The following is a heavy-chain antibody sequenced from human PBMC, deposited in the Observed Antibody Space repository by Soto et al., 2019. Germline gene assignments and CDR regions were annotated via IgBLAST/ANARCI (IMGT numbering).Heavy chain of an antibody. CDR3: ARHRGTISLTGY. CDR2: IYYSGST. V-gene: IGHV4-39*01. J-gene: IGHJ4*02. CDR1: GGSISSSSYY. D-gene: IGHD3-9*01. Sequence: QLQLQESGPGLVKPSETLSLTCTVSGGSISSSSYYWGWIRQPPGKGLEWIGSIYYSGSTYYNPSRTLRVXLXGXXSQNQFSLKLISVTAADTAVDYCARHRGTISLTGYWGQGTLVTVSA.